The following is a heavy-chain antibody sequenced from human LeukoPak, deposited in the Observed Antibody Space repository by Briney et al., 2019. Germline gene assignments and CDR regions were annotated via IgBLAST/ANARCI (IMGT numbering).Heavy chain of an antibody. D-gene: IGHD3-9*01. CDR3: AKGSHVLVYYDILTGYSASDY. J-gene: IGHJ4*02. CDR1: GFTFSSYS. Sequence: PGGSLRLSCAASGFTFSSYSMNWVRQAPGKGLEWVSSISSSSYIYYADSVKGRFTISRDNSKNTLYLQMNSLRAEDTAVYYCAKGSHVLVYYDILTGYSASDYWGQGTLVTVSS. V-gene: IGHV3-21*04. CDR2: ISSSSYI.